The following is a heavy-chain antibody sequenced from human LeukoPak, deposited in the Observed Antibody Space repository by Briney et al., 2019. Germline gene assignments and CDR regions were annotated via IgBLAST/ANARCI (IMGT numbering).Heavy chain of an antibody. J-gene: IGHJ4*02. CDR2: ISGSGGST. V-gene: IGHV3-23*01. CDR3: AKRRLDCTSTSCLDY. D-gene: IGHD2-2*01. Sequence: GGSLRLSCAASGFTLSSYAMSWVRQAPGKGLEWVSAISGSGGSTYYADSVKGRFTISRDNSKNTLYLQMNSLRAEDTAVYYCAKRRLDCTSTSCLDYWGQGTLVTVSS. CDR1: GFTLSSYA.